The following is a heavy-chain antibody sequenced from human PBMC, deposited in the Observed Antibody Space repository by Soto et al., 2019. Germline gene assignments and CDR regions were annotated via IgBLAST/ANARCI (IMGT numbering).Heavy chain of an antibody. D-gene: IGHD3-16*01. J-gene: IGHJ5*02. Sequence: QITLKESGPTLVKPTQTLTLTCTFSGFSLTTRGVGVGWIRQPPGKALECLALIYWDDDKRYSPSLQSRLSITKDTSKHQVVLTMTHVDPVDTATYYCAHIPNYYQYDWFDPWGQGTLVSVSS. CDR3: AHIPNYYQYDWFDP. CDR2: IYWDDDK. V-gene: IGHV2-5*02. CDR1: GFSLTTRGVG.